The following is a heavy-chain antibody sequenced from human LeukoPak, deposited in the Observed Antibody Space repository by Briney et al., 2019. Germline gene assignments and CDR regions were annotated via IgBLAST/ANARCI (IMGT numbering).Heavy chain of an antibody. J-gene: IGHJ4*02. CDR2: INPNSGGT. V-gene: IGHV1-2*02. D-gene: IGHD5-12*01. CDR3: ARDSIVATINFDY. Sequence: GALVKVSCKASGYTFTGYYMHWVRQAPGQGLEWMGWINPNSGGTNYAQKFQGRVTMTRDTSISTACMELSRLRSDDTAVYYCARDSIVATINFDYWGQGTLVTVSS. CDR1: GYTFTGYY.